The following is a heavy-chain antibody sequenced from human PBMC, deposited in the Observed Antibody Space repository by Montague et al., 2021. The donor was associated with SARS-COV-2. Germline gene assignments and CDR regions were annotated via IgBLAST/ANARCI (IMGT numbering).Heavy chain of an antibody. J-gene: IGHJ6*02. CDR3: ARGPSDTYYYNGMDV. CDR1: GFSLSTSGMC. V-gene: IGHV2-70*11. CDR2: IDWDGDK. Sequence: PALVKPTQTLTLTCTFSGFSLSTSGMCMTWIRQPPGKALERLARIDWDGDKYYNTSLKSRLAISKDTSKNLVVLTMTNIDPVDTATYYCARGPSDTYYYNGMDVWGRGTTVTVSS.